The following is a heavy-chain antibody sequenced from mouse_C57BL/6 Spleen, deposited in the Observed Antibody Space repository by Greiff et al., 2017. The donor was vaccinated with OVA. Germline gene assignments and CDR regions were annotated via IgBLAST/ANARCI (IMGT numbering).Heavy chain of an antibody. V-gene: IGHV3-1*01. D-gene: IGHD3-3*01. J-gene: IGHJ2*01. CDR2: ISYSGST. CDR1: GYSITSGYD. CDR3: AREGQLPYFDY. Sequence: EVQLQESGPGMVKPSQSLSLTCTVTGYSITSGYDWHWIRHFPGNKLEWMGYISYSGSTNYNPFLKSRISITHDTSKNHFFLKLNSVTTEDTATYYCAREGQLPYFDYWGQGTTLTVSS.